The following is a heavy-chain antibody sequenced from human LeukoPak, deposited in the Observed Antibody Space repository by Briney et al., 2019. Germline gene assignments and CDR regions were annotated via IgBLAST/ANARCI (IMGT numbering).Heavy chain of an antibody. CDR2: IYPGDSDT. CDR1: GYSFTSYW. J-gene: IGHJ6*02. D-gene: IGHD6-19*01. V-gene: IGHV5-51*01. CDR3: ARRVGAVADKEYYYYYGMDV. Sequence: GESLKISCKGSGYSFTSYWIGWVRQMPGKGLEWMGIIYPGDSDTRYSPSFQGQVTISADKSISTAYLQWNSLKASDTAMYYCARRVGAVADKEYYYYYGMDVWGQGTTVTVSS.